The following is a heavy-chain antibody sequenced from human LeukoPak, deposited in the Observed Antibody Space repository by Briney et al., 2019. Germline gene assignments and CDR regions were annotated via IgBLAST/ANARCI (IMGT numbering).Heavy chain of an antibody. CDR3: ARDRRVTMIVVVITTILGAFDI. D-gene: IGHD3-22*01. CDR1: GGSFSGYY. J-gene: IGHJ3*02. Sequence: PSETLSLTCAVYGGSFSGYYWGWIRQPPGKGLEWIGSIYYSGSTYYNPSLKSRVTISVDTSKNQFSLKLSSVTAADTAVYYCARDRRVTMIVVVITTILGAFDIWGQGTMVTVSS. CDR2: IYYSGST. V-gene: IGHV4-34*01.